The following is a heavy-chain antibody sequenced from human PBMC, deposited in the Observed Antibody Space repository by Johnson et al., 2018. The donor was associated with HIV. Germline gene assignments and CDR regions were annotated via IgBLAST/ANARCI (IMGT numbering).Heavy chain of an antibody. CDR1: GFTFSSYD. J-gene: IGHJ3*02. D-gene: IGHD6-13*01. V-gene: IGHV3-13*01. CDR2: IGTAGDT. Sequence: VQLVESGGGLVQPGGSLRLSCAASGFTFSSYDMHWVRQATGKGLEWVSAIGTAGDTSYPASVMGRFTISRENAKNSLYLQMNSLRAEDTAVYYCAPAGPDAFDIWGQGTMVTVSS. CDR3: APAGPDAFDI.